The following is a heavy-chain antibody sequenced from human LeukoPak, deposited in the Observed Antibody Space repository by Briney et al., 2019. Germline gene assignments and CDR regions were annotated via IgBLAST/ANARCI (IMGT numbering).Heavy chain of an antibody. J-gene: IGHJ6*02. CDR2: ISYDGSNK. V-gene: IGHV3-30-3*01. Sequence: GGSLRLSCAASGFTFSSYAMSWVRQAPGKGLEWVAVISYDGSNKYYADSVKGRFTISRDNSKNTLYLQMNSLRAEDTAVYYCARDRSSTSLYGMDVWGQGTTVTVSS. CDR3: ARDRSSTSLYGMDV. D-gene: IGHD2-2*01. CDR1: GFTFSSYA.